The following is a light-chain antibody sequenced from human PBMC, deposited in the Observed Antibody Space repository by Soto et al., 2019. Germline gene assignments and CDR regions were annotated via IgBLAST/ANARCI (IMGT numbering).Light chain of an antibody. CDR1: QSILYSSNNKNY. Sequence: DIVMTQFPDSLAVSLGERATINCKSSQSILYSSNNKNYLAWYQQKPGQPPKLLIYWASTRESGVPDRFSGSASGTDFTLTISSLQAEDVAVYYCQQYYTNPITFGQGTRLES. J-gene: IGKJ5*01. CDR2: WAS. V-gene: IGKV4-1*01. CDR3: QQYYTNPIT.